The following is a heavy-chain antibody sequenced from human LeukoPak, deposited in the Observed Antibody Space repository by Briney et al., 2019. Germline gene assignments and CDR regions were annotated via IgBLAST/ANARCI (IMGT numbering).Heavy chain of an antibody. Sequence: KPSETLSLTCTVSGGSMNNNNYYWGWIRQSAGKNLESIRSISDTGSPVYNPSLRSRVTMSIDTPKMQFALKLTSVTAADTALYYCARLLSYDVLTDNYYKYYMDVWGKGTTVIVSS. CDR2: ISDTGSP. CDR1: GGSMNNNNYY. CDR3: ARLLSYDVLTDNYYKYYMDV. D-gene: IGHD3-9*01. J-gene: IGHJ6*03. V-gene: IGHV4-39*01.